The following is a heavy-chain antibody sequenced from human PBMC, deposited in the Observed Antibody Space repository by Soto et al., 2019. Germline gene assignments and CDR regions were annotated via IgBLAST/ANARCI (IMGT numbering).Heavy chain of an antibody. J-gene: IGHJ3*02. CDR1: GGSISSSRYY. CDR2: VFYSGTT. Sequence: SETLSLTCTVSGGSISSSRYYWGWIRQPPGKGLEWIGSVFYSGTTFYHPSLKSRVTIYVDTSKNQFSLKLNSVTAADTAVYYCARRLESFYDFWSGSAAFDIWGQGTMVTVSS. V-gene: IGHV4-39*01. D-gene: IGHD3-3*01. CDR3: ARRLESFYDFWSGSAAFDI.